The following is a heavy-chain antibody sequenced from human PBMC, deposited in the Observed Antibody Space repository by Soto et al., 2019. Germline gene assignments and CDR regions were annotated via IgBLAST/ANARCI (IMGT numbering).Heavy chain of an antibody. CDR1: GFTVSSNY. J-gene: IGHJ4*02. CDR2: IYSDGTT. Sequence: LRLSCAASGFTVSSNYMNWVRQAPGKGLEWVSIIYSDGTTSYADSVKGRFTISRDNFKNTLHPQMNSLRAEDTAVYYCAILSNWGQGTLVT. D-gene: IGHD6-6*01. CDR3: AILSN. V-gene: IGHV3-53*01.